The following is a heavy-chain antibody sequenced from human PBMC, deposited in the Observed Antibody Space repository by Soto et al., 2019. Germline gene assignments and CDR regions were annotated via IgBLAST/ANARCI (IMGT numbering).Heavy chain of an antibody. CDR2: IHYSGTT. CDR3: ARVRGMTTATKDRGLDV. CDR1: GGSISSSSHY. Sequence: PSETLSLTCSVSGGSISSSSHYWGWIRQPPGKGLEWIGSIHYSGTTYYNPSLKSRLTISVDTSMNQFSLKLNSATAADTAVYYCARVRGMTTATKDRGLDVWGQGTTVTVSS. J-gene: IGHJ6*02. V-gene: IGHV4-39*01. D-gene: IGHD4-17*01.